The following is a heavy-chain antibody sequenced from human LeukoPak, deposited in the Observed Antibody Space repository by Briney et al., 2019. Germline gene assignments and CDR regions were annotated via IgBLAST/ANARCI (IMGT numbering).Heavy chain of an antibody. D-gene: IGHD6-13*01. J-gene: IGHJ4*02. Sequence: GASVKVSCRSSGYTFTGYYVHWVRQAPGQGLHWMGYLNPKTGDTKYAQNLQGRVTMTRDTSISTAYMELSGLRSDDTAVYYCAREGLYSSSSDFDYWGQGTLVTVSS. CDR1: GYTFTGYY. V-gene: IGHV1-2*02. CDR2: LNPKTGDT. CDR3: AREGLYSSSSDFDY.